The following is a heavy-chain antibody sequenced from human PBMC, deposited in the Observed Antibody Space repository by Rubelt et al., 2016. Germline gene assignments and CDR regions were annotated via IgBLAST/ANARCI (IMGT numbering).Heavy chain of an antibody. V-gene: IGHV3-66*01. CDR3: ARDITGTTSAAVGGMDV. CDR2: IYSGGST. CDR1: GFTFSSYE. J-gene: IGHJ6*02. D-gene: IGHD1-7*01. Sequence: EVQLVESGGGLVQPGGSLRLSCAASGFTFSSYEMNWVRQAPGKGLEWVSVIYSGGSTYYADSVKGRFTISRDNSKNTLYHKMNSLRAEDTSVYYCARDITGTTSAAVGGMDVWGQGTTVTVSS.